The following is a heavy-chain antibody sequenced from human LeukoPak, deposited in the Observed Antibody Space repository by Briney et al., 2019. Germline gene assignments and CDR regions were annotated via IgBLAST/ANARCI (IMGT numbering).Heavy chain of an antibody. V-gene: IGHV4-39*01. Sequence: SETLSLTCTVSGGSISSSSYYWGWIRQPPGRGLECIGSIYYSGSTYYNPSLKSQVTISVDTSKNQFSLKVSSVPSSDTAVYYSAKQDSGWYSEYWGTGTMVTVSS. D-gene: IGHD6-13*01. CDR2: IYYSGST. J-gene: IGHJ4*02. CDR1: GGSISSSSYY. CDR3: AKQDSGWYSEY.